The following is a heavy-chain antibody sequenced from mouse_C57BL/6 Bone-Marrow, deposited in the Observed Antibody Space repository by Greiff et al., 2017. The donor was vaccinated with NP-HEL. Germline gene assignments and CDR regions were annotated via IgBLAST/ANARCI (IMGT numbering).Heavy chain of an antibody. Sequence: VQLQQPGTELVKPGASVKLSCKASGYTFTSYWMHWVKQRPGQGLEWIGNINPSNGGTNYNEQFKSKATLTVDKSSSTAYMQLSSLTSEDSAVYYGARLDYGSSYWYFDVWGTGTTVTVSS. D-gene: IGHD1-1*01. CDR3: ARLDYGSSYWYFDV. CDR1: GYTFTSYW. CDR2: INPSNGGT. V-gene: IGHV1-53*01. J-gene: IGHJ1*03.